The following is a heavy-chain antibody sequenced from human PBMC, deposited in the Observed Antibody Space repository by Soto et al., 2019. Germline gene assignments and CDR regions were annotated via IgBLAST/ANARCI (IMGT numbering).Heavy chain of an antibody. V-gene: IGHV3-15*01. D-gene: IGHD2-21*02. J-gene: IGHJ6*02. Sequence: EVQLVESGGGLVKPGGSLRLSCAVSGLTFKNAWMTWVRRAPGKGLEWIGRIKNKPDGGTTDYAAPVKGRFIISRDDSKNMVYLQMHSLKTEDTAVYYCATVGYCGGDWCYASYYGMDVWGQGTTVTVSS. CDR2: IKNKPDGGTT. CDR3: ATVGYCGGDWCYASYYGMDV. CDR1: GLTFKNAW.